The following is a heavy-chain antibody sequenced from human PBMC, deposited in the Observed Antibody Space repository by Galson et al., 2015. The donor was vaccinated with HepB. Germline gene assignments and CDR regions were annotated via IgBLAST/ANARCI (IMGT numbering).Heavy chain of an antibody. D-gene: IGHD1-26*01. V-gene: IGHV4-59*01. CDR3: ARATLPGELLTPEFDY. CDR2: IYYSGST. Sequence: SETLSLTCTVSGGSISSYYWSWIRQPPGKGLEWIGYIYYSGSTNYNPSLKSRVTISVDASKNQFSLKLSSVTAADTAVYYCARATLPGELLTPEFDYWGQGTLVTVSS. CDR1: GGSISSYY. J-gene: IGHJ4*02.